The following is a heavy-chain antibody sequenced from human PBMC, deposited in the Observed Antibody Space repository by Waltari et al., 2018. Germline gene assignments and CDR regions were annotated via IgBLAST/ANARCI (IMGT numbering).Heavy chain of an antibody. CDR2: ISYDGSNK. J-gene: IGHJ5*02. CDR1: GFTFRSYA. Sequence: QVQLVESGGGVVQPGRSLRLSCAASGFTFRSYAMHWVRQAPGKGLEGVAVISYDGSNKYYADSVKGRFTISRDNSKNTLYLQMNSLRAEDTAVYYCAREWVGAYWFDPWGQGTLVTVSS. V-gene: IGHV3-30-3*01. CDR3: AREWVGAYWFDP. D-gene: IGHD1-26*01.